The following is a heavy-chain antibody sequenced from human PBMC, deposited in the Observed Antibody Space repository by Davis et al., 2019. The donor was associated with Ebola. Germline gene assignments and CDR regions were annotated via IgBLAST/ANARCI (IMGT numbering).Heavy chain of an antibody. V-gene: IGHV3-30-3*01. D-gene: IGHD1-7*01. CDR1: GFTFSDYS. CDR2: VSYDGSDK. J-gene: IGHJ4*02. Sequence: PGGSLRLSCAASGFTFSDYSIHWVRQAPGKGLEWVAVVSYDGSDKYYADSVRGRFTISRYSSKDTVYLQMNSLRPEDTAVYYCARDPRITATVGYFDYWGQGTVVAVSS. CDR3: ARDPRITATVGYFDY.